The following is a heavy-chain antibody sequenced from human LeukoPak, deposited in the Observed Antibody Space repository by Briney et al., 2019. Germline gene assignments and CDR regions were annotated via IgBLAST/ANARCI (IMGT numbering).Heavy chain of an antibody. D-gene: IGHD5-12*01. J-gene: IGHJ4*02. CDR3: ARLISSGYDPGRYYFDY. Sequence: GESLKISCKGSGYSFTSYRIGWVRQMPGKGLEWMGIIYPGDSDTRYSPSFQGQVTISADKSISTAYLQWSSLKASDTAMYYCARLISSGYDPGRYYFDYWGQGTLVTVSS. V-gene: IGHV5-51*01. CDR1: GYSFTSYR. CDR2: IYPGDSDT.